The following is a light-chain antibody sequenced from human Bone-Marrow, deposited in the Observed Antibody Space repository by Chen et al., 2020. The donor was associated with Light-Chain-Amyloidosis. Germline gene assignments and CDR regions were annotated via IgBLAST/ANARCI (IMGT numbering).Light chain of an antibody. CDR2: RDT. J-gene: IGLJ2*01. CDR3: QSADSSGTYEVI. V-gene: IGLV3-25*03. Sequence: SYELTQPPSVSVSPGQTARITCSGDDLPTKYAYWYQQKPGQAPVLVIHRDTERPSGITARFSCASSGKTATLTISGVQAEDEADYHCQSADSSGTYEVIFGGGTKLTVL. CDR1: DLPTKY.